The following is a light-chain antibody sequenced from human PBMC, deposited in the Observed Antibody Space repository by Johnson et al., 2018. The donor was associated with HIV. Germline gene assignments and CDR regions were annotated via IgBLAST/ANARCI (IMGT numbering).Light chain of an antibody. CDR2: DNN. J-gene: IGLJ1*01. CDR1: SSNIGNNY. Sequence: QSVLTQPPSVSAAPGQKVTISCSGSSSNIGNNYVSWYQQLPGTAPKLLIYDNNKRPSGTPDRFSGSKSGTSATLGITGLQTGDEADYYCGTWDTRPGAQYVFGRGTKVTVL. V-gene: IGLV1-51*01. CDR3: GTWDTRPGAQYV.